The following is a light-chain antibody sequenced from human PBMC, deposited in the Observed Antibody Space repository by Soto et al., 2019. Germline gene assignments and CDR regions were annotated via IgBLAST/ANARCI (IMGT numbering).Light chain of an antibody. Sequence: QSVLTQPPSVSGAPGQRVTISCTGSSSNIGAGYDVHWYQQLPGTAPKLLIYGNSNRPSGVPDRFSGSKSGTSASLAITGLQGEDEADYYGQSCDSTLGGVVFGGGTKLTVL. CDR1: SSNIGAGYD. CDR2: GNS. J-gene: IGLJ2*01. CDR3: QSCDSTLGGVV. V-gene: IGLV1-40*01.